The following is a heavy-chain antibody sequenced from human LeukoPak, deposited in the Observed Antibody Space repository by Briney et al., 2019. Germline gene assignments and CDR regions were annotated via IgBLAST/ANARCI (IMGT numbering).Heavy chain of an antibody. CDR2: ISAYNGNT. CDR1: GYTFTSYG. J-gene: IGHJ4*02. CDR3: ARFSNDFWSGYYTWGGFDY. D-gene: IGHD3-3*01. Sequence: ASVKVSCKASGYTFTSYGISWVRQAPGQGLEWMGWISAYNGNTNYAQKLQGRVTITTDTSTSTAYMELRSLRSDDTAVYYCARFSNDFWSGYYTWGGFDYWGQGTLVTVSS. V-gene: IGHV1-18*01.